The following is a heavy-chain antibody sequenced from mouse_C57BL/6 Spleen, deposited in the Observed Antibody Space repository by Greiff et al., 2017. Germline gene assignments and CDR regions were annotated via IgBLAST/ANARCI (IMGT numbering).Heavy chain of an antibody. Sequence: VQLQQPGTELVKPGASVKLSCKASGYTFTSYWMHWVKQRPGQGLEWIGNINPSNGGTNYNEKFKSKATLTGDKSSSTAYMQLSSLTSEDSAVYYCAREVYYYGSSYWYFDVWGTGTTVTVSS. CDR1: GYTFTSYW. CDR2: INPSNGGT. D-gene: IGHD1-1*01. J-gene: IGHJ1*03. V-gene: IGHV1-53*01. CDR3: AREVYYYGSSYWYFDV.